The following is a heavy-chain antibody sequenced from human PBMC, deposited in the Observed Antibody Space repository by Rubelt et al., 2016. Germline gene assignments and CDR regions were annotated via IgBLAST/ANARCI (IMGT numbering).Heavy chain of an antibody. J-gene: IGHJ3*02. CDR3: ARDRTWLVPGLDAFDI. CDR2: ISAYNGNT. Sequence: QVQLVQSGAEVKKPGASVKVSCKASGYTFTSYGISWVRQAPGQGLEWMGWISAYNGNTNYAQKPKGRVTRPTDPSPSVAYMGLRSLRSDDTAVYYCARDRTWLVPGLDAFDIWGQGTMVTVSS. V-gene: IGHV1-18*01. CDR1: GYTFTSYG. D-gene: IGHD6-19*01.